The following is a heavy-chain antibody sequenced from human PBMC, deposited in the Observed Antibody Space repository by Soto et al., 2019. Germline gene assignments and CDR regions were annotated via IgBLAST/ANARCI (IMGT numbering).Heavy chain of an antibody. CDR1: GFTFTTYG. J-gene: IGHJ4*02. V-gene: IGHV3-30*18. D-gene: IGHD3-3*01. Sequence: QVQLVESGGGVVQPGRSLRLSCAASGFTFTTYGMHWVRQAPGKGLEWVAVISYDGTNKYYADSVKGRFTISRDNYKHTLYLQMNSLRPEDTAVYYCAKELGYYDFWSGYYPLDYWGQGTLVTVSS. CDR3: AKELGYYDFWSGYYPLDY. CDR2: ISYDGTNK.